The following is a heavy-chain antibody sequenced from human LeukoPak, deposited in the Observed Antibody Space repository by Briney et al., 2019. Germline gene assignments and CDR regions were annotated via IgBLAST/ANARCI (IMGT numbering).Heavy chain of an antibody. CDR3: ARRDLDFWSGYWGAFDI. CDR2: ISQDGSEK. CDR1: GFTFSSYW. D-gene: IGHD3-3*01. J-gene: IGHJ3*02. Sequence: GGSLRLSCAASGFTFSSYWMSWVRQAPGKGLEWVGQISQDGSEKYYVDSVKGRFTISRDNAKNSLYLQMNSLRAEDTAVYYCARRDLDFWSGYWGAFDIWGQGTMVTVSS. V-gene: IGHV3-7*01.